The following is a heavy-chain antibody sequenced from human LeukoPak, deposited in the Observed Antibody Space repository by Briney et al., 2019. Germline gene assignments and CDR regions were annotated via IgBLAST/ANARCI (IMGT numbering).Heavy chain of an antibody. V-gene: IGHV1-2*04. CDR1: GYTFTGYY. Sequence: ASVKVSCKASGYTFTGYYMHWVRQAPGQGLEWMGWIHPNSGGTNYAQKFQAWVTMTRDTSISTAYMELSRLRSDDTAVYYCAKTRPPDSSSWSHGDYWGQGTLVTVSS. CDR3: AKTRPPDSSSWSHGDY. CDR2: IHPNSGGT. J-gene: IGHJ4*02. D-gene: IGHD6-13*01.